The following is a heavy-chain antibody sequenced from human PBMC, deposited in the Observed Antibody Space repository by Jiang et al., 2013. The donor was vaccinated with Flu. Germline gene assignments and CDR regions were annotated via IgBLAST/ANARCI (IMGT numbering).Heavy chain of an antibody. CDR3: ATHGWTNSCGGGCCRWFDP. Sequence: PSETLSLTCTVSGGSIGRSSCYWGWIRQPPGKGLEWIGSIYYKGNTYYNPSLKSRVTVSVDTSKNQFSLKLSSVTAADTAVYYCATHGWTNSCGGGCCRWFDPWGQGTLVTVSS. V-gene: IGHV4-39*01. J-gene: IGHJ5*02. D-gene: IGHD2-21*02. CDR2: IYYKGNT. CDR1: GGSIGRSSCY.